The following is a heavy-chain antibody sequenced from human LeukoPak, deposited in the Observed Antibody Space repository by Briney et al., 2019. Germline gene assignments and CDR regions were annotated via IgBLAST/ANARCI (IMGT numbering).Heavy chain of an antibody. J-gene: IGHJ4*02. CDR1: GGTFSSYT. V-gene: IGHV1-69*04. D-gene: IGHD1-1*01. CDR3: ARDQLGQPLAFDY. CDR2: IIPILGIA. Sequence: SVKVSCKASGGTFSSYTISWVRQAPGQGLEWMGRIIPILGIANYAQKFQGRVTITADKSTSTTYMELSSLRSEDTAVYYCARDQLGQPLAFDYWGQGTLVTVSS.